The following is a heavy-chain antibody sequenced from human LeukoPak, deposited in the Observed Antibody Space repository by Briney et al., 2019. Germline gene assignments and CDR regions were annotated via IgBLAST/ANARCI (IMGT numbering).Heavy chain of an antibody. V-gene: IGHV1-69*01. CDR1: GGTFSSYA. Sequence: ASVKVSCKASGGTFSSYAINWVRQAPGQGLEWMGGIIPIFGKATYAQKFQGRVTITADESTSTAYMELSSLRSEDTAVYYCARDRLVGASTCFAYWGQGTLVTVSS. CDR2: IIPIFGKA. CDR3: ARDRLVGASTCFAY. J-gene: IGHJ4*02. D-gene: IGHD1-26*01.